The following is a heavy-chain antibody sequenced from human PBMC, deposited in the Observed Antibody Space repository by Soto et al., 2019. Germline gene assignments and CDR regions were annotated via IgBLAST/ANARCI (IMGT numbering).Heavy chain of an antibody. CDR1: GFTFSTHW. Sequence: GGSLRLSCAVSGFTFSTHWMTWVRQAPGKGLEWVANIKPDGSEKYYGDSVKGQFSISRGNSENSLYLQMNSLGVDDTAVYYCARGDGSGCPAFWGQGTLVTVSS. V-gene: IGHV3-7*03. CDR2: IKPDGSEK. D-gene: IGHD3-22*01. J-gene: IGHJ4*02. CDR3: ARGDGSGCPAF.